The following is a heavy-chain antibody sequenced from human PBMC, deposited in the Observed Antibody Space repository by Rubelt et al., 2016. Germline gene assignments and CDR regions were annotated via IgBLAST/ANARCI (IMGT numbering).Heavy chain of an antibody. CDR1: GFTFSSYG. V-gene: IGHV3-30*02. J-gene: IGHJ4*02. Sequence: QVQLVESGGGVVQPGGSLRLSCAASGFTFSSYGMSWVRQAPGKGLEWVPFIRFDGSNPYHADSVKGRFTISRDNSRNTLYMQMNSLRDEDTAVYYCAKGLGSGWGLDYWGQGTLVTVSS. CDR2: IRFDGSNP. D-gene: IGHD6-19*01. CDR3: AKGLGSGWGLDY.